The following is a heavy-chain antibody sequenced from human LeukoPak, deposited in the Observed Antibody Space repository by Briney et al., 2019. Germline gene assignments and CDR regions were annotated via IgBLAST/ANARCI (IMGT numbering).Heavy chain of an antibody. CDR2: IYHSGST. V-gene: IGHV4-30-2*01. CDR1: GGSINSGGYS. D-gene: IGHD5-12*01. Sequence: SQTLSLTCAVSGGSINSGGYSWSWIRQPPGKGLEWIGYIYHSGSTYYNPSLKSRVTISVDRSKNQFSLQLNSVTPEDTAVYYCVRLVGGDIDYWGQGTLVTVSS. CDR3: VRLVGGDIDY. J-gene: IGHJ4*02.